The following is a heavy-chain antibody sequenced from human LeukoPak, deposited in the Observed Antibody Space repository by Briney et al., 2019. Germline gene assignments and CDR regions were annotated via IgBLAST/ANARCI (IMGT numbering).Heavy chain of an antibody. D-gene: IGHD6-19*01. J-gene: IGHJ6*02. CDR1: GYTLTELS. CDR3: AREGGGQWLATLVVDYYYGMDV. V-gene: IGHV1-24*01. CDR2: FDPEDGET. Sequence: ASVKVSCKVSGYTLTELSMHWVRQAPGKGLEWMGGFDPEDGETIYAQKFQGRVTMTEDTSTDTAYMELSSLRAEDTAVYYCAREGGGQWLATLVVDYYYGMDVWGQGTTVTVSS.